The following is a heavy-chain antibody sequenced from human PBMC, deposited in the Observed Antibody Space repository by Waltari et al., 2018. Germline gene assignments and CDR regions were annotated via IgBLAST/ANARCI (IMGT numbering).Heavy chain of an antibody. CDR1: GFTFSSYG. D-gene: IGHD3-22*01. CDR3: ARDSDDSSGYLGY. CDR2: IWYYGSNK. V-gene: IGHV3-33*01. J-gene: IGHJ4*02. Sequence: QVQLVESGGGVVQPGRSLRLSCAASGFTFSSYGMHWVRQAPGKGLEWVAVIWYYGSNKYYADSVKGRFTISRDNSKNTLYLQMNSLRAEDTAVYYCARDSDDSSGYLGYWGQGTLVTVSS.